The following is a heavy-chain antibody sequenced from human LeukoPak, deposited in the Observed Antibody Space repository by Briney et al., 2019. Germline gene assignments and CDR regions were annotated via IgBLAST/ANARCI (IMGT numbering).Heavy chain of an antibody. Sequence: GASVKVSCKASGYTFTSYDINWVRQATGQGLEWMGWMNPNSGNTGYAQKFQGRVTMTRNTSISTAYMELSSLRSEDTAVYYCARGRDNFDWLWADYYYYYMDVWGKGTTVTISS. D-gene: IGHD3-9*01. V-gene: IGHV1-8*01. CDR2: MNPNSGNT. CDR1: GYTFTSYD. CDR3: ARGRDNFDWLWADYYYYYMDV. J-gene: IGHJ6*03.